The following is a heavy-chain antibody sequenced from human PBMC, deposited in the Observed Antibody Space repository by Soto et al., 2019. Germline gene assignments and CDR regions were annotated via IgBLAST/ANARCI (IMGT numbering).Heavy chain of an antibody. CDR3: ARNRRRFTMVRGVQTGFDP. J-gene: IGHJ5*02. Sequence: QVQLVQSGAEVKKPGSSVKVSCKASGGTFSSYAISWVRQAPGQGLEWMGGIIPVFGTANYAQKFQGRVKITADKSTSTAYMELSSLRSEDTAVYYCARNRRRFTMVRGVQTGFDPWGQGTLGTVSS. D-gene: IGHD3-10*01. CDR1: GGTFSSYA. V-gene: IGHV1-69*06. CDR2: IIPVFGTA.